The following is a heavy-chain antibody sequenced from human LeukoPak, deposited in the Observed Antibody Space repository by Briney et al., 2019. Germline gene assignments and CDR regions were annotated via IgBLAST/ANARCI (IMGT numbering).Heavy chain of an antibody. V-gene: IGHV3-23*01. J-gene: IGHJ4*02. CDR2: ISGSGGST. CDR3: ATRNYYDSIPV. Sequence: YPGGSLRLSCAASGFTFSSYGMSWVRQAPGKGLEWVSAISGSGGSTYYADSVKGRFTISRDNAKNSLYLQMNSLRAEDTAVYYCATRNYYDSIPVWGQGTLVTVSS. CDR1: GFTFSSYG. D-gene: IGHD3-22*01.